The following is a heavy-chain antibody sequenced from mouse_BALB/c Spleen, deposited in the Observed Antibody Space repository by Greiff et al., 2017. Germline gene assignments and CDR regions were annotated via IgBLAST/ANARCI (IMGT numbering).Heavy chain of an antibody. CDR1: GFTFSSFG. J-gene: IGHJ4*01. V-gene: IGHV5-17*02. CDR2: ISSGSSTI. Sequence: EVHLVESGGGLVQPGGSRKLSCAASGFTFSSFGMHWVRQAPEKGLEWVAYISSGSSTIYYADTVKGRFTISRDNPKNTLFLQMTSLRSEDTAMYYCARSYDYDSYAMDYWGQGTSVTVSS. CDR3: ARSYDYDSYAMDY. D-gene: IGHD2-4*01.